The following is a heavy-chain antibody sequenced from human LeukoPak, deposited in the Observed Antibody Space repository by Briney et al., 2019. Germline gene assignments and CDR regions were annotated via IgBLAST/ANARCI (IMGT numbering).Heavy chain of an antibody. CDR1: GYTFTSYV. CDR3: ARDQLVLLRPSVGGYGMDV. J-gene: IGHJ6*02. D-gene: IGHD2-15*01. CDR2: ISAYSGKT. V-gene: IGHV1-18*01. Sequence: GASVKVSCKASGYTFTSYVISWVRQAPGQGLEWMGWISAYSGKTNYAQKLQGRVTMTTDTSTSTAYMELRSLRSDDTAGYYCARDQLVLLRPSVGGYGMDVWGQGTTLTVSS.